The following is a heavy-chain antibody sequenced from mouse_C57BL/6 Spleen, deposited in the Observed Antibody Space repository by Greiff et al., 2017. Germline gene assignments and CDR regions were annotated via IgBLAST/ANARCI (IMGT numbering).Heavy chain of an antibody. J-gene: IGHJ1*03. D-gene: IGHD1-1*01. CDR1: GFTFSDYG. V-gene: IGHV5-17*01. Sequence: DVQLVESGGGLVKPGGSLKLSCAASGFTFSDYGMHWVRQAPEKGLEWVAYISSGSSTIYYADTVKGRFTISRDNAKNTLFLQMTSLRSEDTAMYYCDRTGYYGSSFWYFDVWGTGTTVTVSS. CDR3: DRTGYYGSSFWYFDV. CDR2: ISSGSSTI.